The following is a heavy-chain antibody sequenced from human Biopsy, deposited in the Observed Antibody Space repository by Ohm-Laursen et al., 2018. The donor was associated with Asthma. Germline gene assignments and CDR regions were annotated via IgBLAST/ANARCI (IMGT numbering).Heavy chain of an antibody. J-gene: IGHJ4*02. CDR2: ISYDGSNK. V-gene: IGHV3-30*03. CDR1: GFTFSSYG. D-gene: IGHD3-3*01. CDR3: ASQSSGPDFWSGYYYFDY. Sequence: SLRLSCAASGFTFSSYGMHWVRQAPGKGLEWVAVISYDGSNKYYADSVKGRFTISRDNSKNTLYLQMSSLRAEDMAVYYCASQSSGPDFWSGYYYFDYWGQGTLVTVSS.